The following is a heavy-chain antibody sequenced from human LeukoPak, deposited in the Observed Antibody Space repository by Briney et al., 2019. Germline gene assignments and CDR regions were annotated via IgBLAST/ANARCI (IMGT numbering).Heavy chain of an antibody. D-gene: IGHD1-26*01. CDR1: GGSFSGYY. J-gene: IGHJ4*02. CDR3: ARGLEWELDPYFDY. CDR2: INHSGST. V-gene: IGHV4-34*01. Sequence: KPSETLSLTCAVYGGSFSGYYWSWIRQPPGKGLEWIGEINHSGSTNYNPSLKSRVTISVDTSKKQFSLKLSSVTAADTAGYYCARGLEWELDPYFDYWGQGTLVTVSS.